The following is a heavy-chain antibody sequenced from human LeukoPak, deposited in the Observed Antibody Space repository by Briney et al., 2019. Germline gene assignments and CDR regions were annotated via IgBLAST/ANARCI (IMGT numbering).Heavy chain of an antibody. J-gene: IGHJ4*02. CDR2: ISGSGGST. CDR3: AKGPREVTHYFDY. V-gene: IGHV3-23*01. Sequence: GGSLRLSCAASGFTFNSYVMNWVRQAPGKGLEWVSAISGSGGSTYYADSVKGRFTISRDNSKNTLYLQMNSLRAEDTAVYYCAKGPREVTHYFDYWGQGTLVTVSS. D-gene: IGHD5-18*01. CDR1: GFTFNSYV.